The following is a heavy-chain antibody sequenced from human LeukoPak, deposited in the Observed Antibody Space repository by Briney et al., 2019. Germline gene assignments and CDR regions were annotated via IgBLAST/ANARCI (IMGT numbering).Heavy chain of an antibody. Sequence: SQTLSLTCTVSGSSISSGSYYWSWIRQPAGKGLEWIGRIYTSGSTNYNPSLKSRVTISVDTSKNQFSLKLSSVTAADTAVYYCARGKNQYYYDSSGKYYFDYWGQGTLVTVSS. J-gene: IGHJ4*02. D-gene: IGHD3-22*01. CDR1: GSSISSGSYY. CDR3: ARGKNQYYYDSSGKYYFDY. V-gene: IGHV4-61*02. CDR2: IYTSGST.